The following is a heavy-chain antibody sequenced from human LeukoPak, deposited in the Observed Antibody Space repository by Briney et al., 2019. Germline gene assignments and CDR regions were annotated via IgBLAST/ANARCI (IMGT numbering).Heavy chain of an antibody. Sequence: ASVKVSCKASGYTFTGYYMHWVRQAPGQGLEWMGWINPNSGGTNYPQKFQGRVTMTRDTSISTACMELSRLRSDDTAVYYCASAVGDPNFDYWGQGTLVTVSS. CDR2: INPNSGGT. CDR1: GYTFTGYY. J-gene: IGHJ4*02. V-gene: IGHV1-2*02. CDR3: ASAVGDPNFDY.